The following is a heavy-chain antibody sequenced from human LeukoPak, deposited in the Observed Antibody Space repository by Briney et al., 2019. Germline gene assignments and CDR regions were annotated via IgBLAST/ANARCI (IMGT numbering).Heavy chain of an antibody. CDR3: AKTLGELRYFQH. D-gene: IGHD1-7*01. Sequence: GGSLRLSCAASGFTFDDYAMHWVRQAPGKGLEWVSGISWNSGSIGYADSVKGRLTISRDNAKNSLYLQMNSLRAEDTALYYCAKTLGELRYFQHWGQGTLVTVSS. V-gene: IGHV3-9*01. CDR2: ISWNSGSI. J-gene: IGHJ1*01. CDR1: GFTFDDYA.